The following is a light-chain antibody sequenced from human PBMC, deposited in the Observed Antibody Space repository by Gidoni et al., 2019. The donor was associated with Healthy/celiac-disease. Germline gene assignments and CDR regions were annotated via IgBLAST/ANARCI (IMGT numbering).Light chain of an antibody. Sequence: SSELTQDPAVSVALGKTVRITCQGDSLRSYYASWYQQKPGQAPVLVIYGKNNRPSGIPDRFSGSSSGNTASLTITGAQAEEEADYYCNSRDSSGNHPFGGGTKLTVL. CDR2: GKN. J-gene: IGLJ2*01. CDR1: SLRSYY. V-gene: IGLV3-19*01. CDR3: NSRDSSGNHP.